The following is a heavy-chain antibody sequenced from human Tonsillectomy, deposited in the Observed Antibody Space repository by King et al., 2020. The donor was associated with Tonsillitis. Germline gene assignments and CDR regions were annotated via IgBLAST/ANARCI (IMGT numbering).Heavy chain of an antibody. CDR2: IDPSDSYI. D-gene: IGHD5-24*01. Sequence: VQLVESGAEVKKPGESLRISCKGSGYSFTSYWITWVRQMPGKGLEWMGRIDPSDSYIKYSPSFQGHVTTSADKSISTAYLQWSSLKASDTAMYYCARHLKTVATTLFDYWGQGTLVTVSS. J-gene: IGHJ4*02. CDR1: GYSFTSYW. CDR3: ARHLKTVATTLFDY. V-gene: IGHV5-10-1*03.